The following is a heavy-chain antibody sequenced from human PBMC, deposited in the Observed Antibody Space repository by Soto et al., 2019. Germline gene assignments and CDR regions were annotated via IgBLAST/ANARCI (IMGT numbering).Heavy chain of an antibody. V-gene: IGHV1-69*02. CDR3: EFDMNTGVVYFDN. D-gene: IGHD3-3*01. J-gene: IGHJ4*02. Sequence: QVLLVQSGAEVKRPGSSVKVSCKVSGGTFSTYTISWVRQAPGQGLEWMGRIIPMFGLPNHAQKFQGRVTITADKSTHTSYLEMTGLTSEDTAVYYCEFDMNTGVVYFDNWGQGTLVTVSS. CDR1: GGTFSTYT. CDR2: IIPMFGLP.